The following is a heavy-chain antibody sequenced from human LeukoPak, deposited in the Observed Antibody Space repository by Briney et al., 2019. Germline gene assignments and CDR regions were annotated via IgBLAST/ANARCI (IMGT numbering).Heavy chain of an antibody. J-gene: IGHJ4*02. CDR1: GFTFSSYG. CDR2: IWYDGSNK. D-gene: IGHD3-22*01. V-gene: IGHV3-33*01. CDR3: ARGGYYYDKAFDY. Sequence: GGSQRLSCAASGFTFSSYGMHGVRQAPGKGLEWVAVIWYDGSNKYYADSVKGRFTISRDNSKNTLYLQMNSLRAEDTAVYYCARGGYYYDKAFDYWGQGTLVTVSS.